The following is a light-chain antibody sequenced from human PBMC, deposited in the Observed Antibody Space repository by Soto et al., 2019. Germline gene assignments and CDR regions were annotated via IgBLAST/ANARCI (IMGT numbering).Light chain of an antibody. CDR3: QQYNDWPFT. J-gene: IGKJ3*01. CDR1: HNINEN. Sequence: IVMTQSPATLSVSPGERATLSCRASHNINENLAWYQQKPGQAPRLLIYGVSTRATGIPARFSGSESGTEFTLTISSLQSEDFAVYYCQQYNDWPFTFGPGTKVDIK. V-gene: IGKV3-15*01. CDR2: GVS.